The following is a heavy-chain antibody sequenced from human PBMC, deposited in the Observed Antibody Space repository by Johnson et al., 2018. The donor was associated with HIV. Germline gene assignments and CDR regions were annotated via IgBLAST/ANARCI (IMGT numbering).Heavy chain of an antibody. Sequence: VQLVESGGGLVQPGGSPRLSCAASGFTVSSNYMSWVRQAPGKGLEWVSGISWNSGSIGYAASVKGRFTISRDNAKNSLYLQMNSLRLEDTALYYCVKDSLEEDAFDFWGQGTMVTVSS. CDR1: GFTVSSNY. CDR2: ISWNSGSI. CDR3: VKDSLEEDAFDF. J-gene: IGHJ3*01. V-gene: IGHV3-9*01.